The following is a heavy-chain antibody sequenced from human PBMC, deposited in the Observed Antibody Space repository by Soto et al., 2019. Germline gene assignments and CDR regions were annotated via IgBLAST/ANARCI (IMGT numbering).Heavy chain of an antibody. J-gene: IGHJ4*02. CDR3: ARRDYYENFDY. D-gene: IGHD3-22*01. V-gene: IGHV4-39*01. CDR1: GGSISSSSYY. Sequence: PSETLSLTCTVSGGSISSSSYYWGWIRQPPGKGLEWIGSIYYSGSTYYNPSLKSRVTISVDTSKNQFSLKLSSVTAADTAVYYCARRDYYENFDYWGQGTLVTVSS. CDR2: IYYSGST.